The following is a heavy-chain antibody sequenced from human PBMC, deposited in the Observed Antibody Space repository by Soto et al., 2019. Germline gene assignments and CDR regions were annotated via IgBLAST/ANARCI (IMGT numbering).Heavy chain of an antibody. V-gene: IGHV4-39*01. CDR2: MYYSGST. CDR3: ARHYCGSSTCYSKRWFAP. Sequence: PSETLSLTCTVSGGSLSSSSYFWGWIRQPPGKGLEWIGSMYYSGSTYYNSSLKSRVTMSVDASKNQFSLKLTSVTAADTAVYYCARHYCGSSTCYSKRWFAPWGQGTLVTVSS. D-gene: IGHD2-2*01. J-gene: IGHJ5*02. CDR1: GGSLSSSSYF.